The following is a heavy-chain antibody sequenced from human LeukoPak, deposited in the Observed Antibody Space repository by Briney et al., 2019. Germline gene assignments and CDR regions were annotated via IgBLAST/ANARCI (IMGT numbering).Heavy chain of an antibody. J-gene: IGHJ4*02. CDR1: GGTFISYA. CDR2: INPSGGST. CDR3: ARDLSCGGDCYHY. D-gene: IGHD2-21*02. V-gene: IGHV1-46*01. Sequence: ASVKVSCKASGGTFISYAISWVRQAPGQGLEWMGIINPSGGSTSYAQKFQGRVTMTRDTSTSTVYMELSSLRSEDTAVYYCARDLSCGGDCYHYWGQGTLVTVSS.